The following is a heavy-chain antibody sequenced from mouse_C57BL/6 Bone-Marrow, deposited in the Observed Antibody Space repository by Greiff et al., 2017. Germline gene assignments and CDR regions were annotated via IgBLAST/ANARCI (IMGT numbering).Heavy chain of an antibody. Sequence: VKLVESGAELARPGASVKLSCKASGYTFTSYGISWVKQRTGQGLEWIGEIYPRSGNTYYNEKFKGKATLTADKSSSTAYMELRSLTSEDSAVYFCARFYYDYDGFAYWGQGTLVTVSA. CDR1: GYTFTSYG. D-gene: IGHD2-4*01. CDR2: IYPRSGNT. CDR3: ARFYYDYDGFAY. J-gene: IGHJ3*01. V-gene: IGHV1-81*01.